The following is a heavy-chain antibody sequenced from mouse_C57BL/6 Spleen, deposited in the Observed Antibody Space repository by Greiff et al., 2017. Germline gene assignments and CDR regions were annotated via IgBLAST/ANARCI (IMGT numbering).Heavy chain of an antibody. Sequence: DVQLVESGGDLVKPGGSLKLSCAASGFTFSSYGMSWVRQTPDKSLEWVATISSGGSYTYYPDSVKGRITISRDNAKNTLYLQMGSLKSEDTAMYYCAREGPDYWGQGTTLTVSS. CDR1: GFTFSSYG. CDR3: AREGPDY. J-gene: IGHJ2*01. V-gene: IGHV5-6*01. CDR2: ISSGGSYT.